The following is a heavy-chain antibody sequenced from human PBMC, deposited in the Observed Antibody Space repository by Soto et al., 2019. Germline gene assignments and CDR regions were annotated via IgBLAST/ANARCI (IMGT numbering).Heavy chain of an antibody. CDR2: IIPIFGTA. J-gene: IGHJ6*02. CDR1: GGTFSSYA. CDR3: ARELRGDYLYYYYYYGMDV. V-gene: IGHV1-69*13. D-gene: IGHD4-17*01. Sequence: GASVKVSCKASGGTFSSYAISWVRQAPGQGLEWMGGIIPIFGTANYAQKFQGRVTITADESTSTAYMELSSLRSEDTAVYYCARELRGDYLYYYYYYGMDVWGQGTTVTVSS.